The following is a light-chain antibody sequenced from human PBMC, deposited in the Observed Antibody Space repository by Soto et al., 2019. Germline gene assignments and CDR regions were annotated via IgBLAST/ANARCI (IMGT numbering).Light chain of an antibody. Sequence: EIVLTQSPGTLSLSPGERATLSCRASRSIRKNGLAWYQQRPGQAPRLLFYDASTRDPGIPNRFSGSGSGTDFTLTISRLEPEDFAVYYCQQYGSSPYTVGQGTKLEIK. CDR3: QQYGSSPYT. V-gene: IGKV3-20*01. CDR1: RSIRKNG. J-gene: IGKJ2*01. CDR2: DAS.